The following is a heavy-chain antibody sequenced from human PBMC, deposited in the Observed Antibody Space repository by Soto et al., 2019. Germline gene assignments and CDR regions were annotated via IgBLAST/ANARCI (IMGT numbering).Heavy chain of an antibody. V-gene: IGHV3-23*01. CDR1: GFTFSSYA. CDR3: AKPSEDYDSSGYLDY. CDR2: ISGSGGST. J-gene: IGHJ4*02. D-gene: IGHD3-22*01. Sequence: GGSLSLSCAASGFTFSSYAMSWVRQAPGKGLEWVSAISGSGGSTYYADSVKGRFTISRDNSKNTLYLQMNSLRAEDTAVYYCAKPSEDYDSSGYLDYWGQGTLVTVSS.